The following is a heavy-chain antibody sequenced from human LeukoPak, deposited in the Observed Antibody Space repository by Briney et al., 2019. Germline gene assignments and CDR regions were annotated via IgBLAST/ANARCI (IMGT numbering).Heavy chain of an antibody. D-gene: IGHD2-2*01. V-gene: IGHV1-2*02. Sequence: ASVKVSCKPSGYTFTGYYMHWVRQAPGQGLEWMGWINPNSGGTNYAQKSQGRVTMTRDTSISTAYMELSRLRSDDTAVYYCARRAVVVPAAIAATPDNWFDPWGQGTLVTVSS. CDR2: INPNSGGT. CDR1: GYTFTGYY. J-gene: IGHJ5*02. CDR3: ARRAVVVPAAIAATPDNWFDP.